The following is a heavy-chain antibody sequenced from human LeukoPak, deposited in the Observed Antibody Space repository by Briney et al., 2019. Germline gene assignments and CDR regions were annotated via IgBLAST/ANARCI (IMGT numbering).Heavy chain of an antibody. Sequence: PSETLSLTCAVSGGSFSSGGYSWSWLRQPPGKGLEWIGYIYHSGSTYYNPSLKSRVTISVDRSKNQFSLKLSSVTAADTAVYYCASGSSLRAFDIWGQGTMVTVSS. CDR1: GGSFSSGGYS. V-gene: IGHV4-30-2*01. CDR2: IYHSGST. CDR3: ASGSSLRAFDI. J-gene: IGHJ3*02. D-gene: IGHD3-10*01.